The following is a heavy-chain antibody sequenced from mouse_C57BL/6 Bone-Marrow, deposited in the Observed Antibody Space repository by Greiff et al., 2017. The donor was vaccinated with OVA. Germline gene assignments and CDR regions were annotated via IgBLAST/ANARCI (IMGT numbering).Heavy chain of an antibody. D-gene: IGHD2-4*01. V-gene: IGHV14-4*01. CDR3: TTEGDYAWFAY. CDR2: IDPENGDT. CDR1: GFNIKDDY. Sequence: EVQLQQSGAELVRPGASVKLSCTASGFNIKDDYMHWVKQRPEQGLEWIGWIDPENGDTEYASKFQGKATITADTSSNTAHLQLSSLTSEDTAVYCCTTEGDYAWFAYWGQGTLVTVSA. J-gene: IGHJ3*01.